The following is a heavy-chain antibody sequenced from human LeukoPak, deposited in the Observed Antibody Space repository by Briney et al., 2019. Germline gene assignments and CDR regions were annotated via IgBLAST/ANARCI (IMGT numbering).Heavy chain of an antibody. D-gene: IGHD3-16*01. J-gene: IGHJ4*02. Sequence: PGGSLRLSCAASGFTFSSYWMHWVRQAPGKGLVWVSRINVDGSSTSYADSVKGRFTISRDNAKNTLYLQMNSLTAEDMAVYYCVRGTVSLVDNSRLFDYWGQGTLVTVSS. CDR3: VRGTVSLVDNSRLFDY. CDR1: GFTFSSYW. V-gene: IGHV3-74*01. CDR2: INVDGSST.